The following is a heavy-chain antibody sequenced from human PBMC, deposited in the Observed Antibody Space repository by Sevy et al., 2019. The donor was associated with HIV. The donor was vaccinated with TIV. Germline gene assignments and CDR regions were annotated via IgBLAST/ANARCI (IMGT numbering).Heavy chain of an antibody. V-gene: IGHV4-34*01. CDR3: ARWRGTRITMMVVVVTGYFDY. J-gene: IGHJ4*02. CDR2: INLSGNT. CDR1: GGSFSDYS. Sequence: SETLSLTCGVYGGSFSDYSWSWIRQTPGKGLEWIGEINLSGNTNYNPSLKSRVTISIDTSKNQFSLKLSSVTAAETAVYYCARWRGTRITMMVVVVTGYFDYWGQGTLVTVSS. D-gene: IGHD3-22*01.